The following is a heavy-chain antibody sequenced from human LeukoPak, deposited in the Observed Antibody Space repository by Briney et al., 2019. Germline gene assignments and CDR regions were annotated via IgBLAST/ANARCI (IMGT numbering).Heavy chain of an antibody. CDR2: IYSGGST. CDR3: AKDLVNYGDYDYYYYGVDV. CDR1: GFTVSSNY. Sequence: PGGSLRLSCAASGFTVSSNYMSWVRQAPGKGLEWVSVIYSGGSTYYADSVKGRFTISRDNSKNTLYLQMNSLRAEDTAVYYCAKDLVNYGDYDYYYYGVDVWGQGTTVTVSS. D-gene: IGHD4-17*01. V-gene: IGHV3-53*01. J-gene: IGHJ6*02.